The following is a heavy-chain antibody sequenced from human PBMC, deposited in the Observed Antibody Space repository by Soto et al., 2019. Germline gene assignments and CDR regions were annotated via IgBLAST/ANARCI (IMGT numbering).Heavy chain of an antibody. D-gene: IGHD2-2*01. J-gene: IGHJ3*02. CDR2: IYYSGST. CDR3: AAYCTTTSCFRAFDI. V-gene: IGHV4-59*08. Sequence: SETLSLTCTVSGGSISSYYWSWIRQPPGKGLEWIGYIYYSGSTNYNPSLKSRVTISVDTSKNQFSLRLSSVIAADTAVYYCAAYCTTTSCFRAFDIWGQGTTVTVSS. CDR1: GGSISSYY.